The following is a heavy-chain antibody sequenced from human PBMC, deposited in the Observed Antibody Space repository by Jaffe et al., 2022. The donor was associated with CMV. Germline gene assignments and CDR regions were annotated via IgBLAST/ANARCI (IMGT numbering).Heavy chain of an antibody. CDR2: INHSGST. Sequence: QVQLQQWGAGLLKPSETLSLTCAVYGGSFSGYYWSWIRQPPGKGLEWIGEINHSGSTNYNPSLKSRVTISVDTSKNQFSLKLSSVTAADTAVYYCARVPGSSSSRGPPPDYYYYYYMDVWGKGTTVTVSS. J-gene: IGHJ6*03. D-gene: IGHD6-6*01. CDR1: GGSFSGYY. V-gene: IGHV4-34*01. CDR3: ARVPGSSSSRGPPPDYYYYYYMDV.